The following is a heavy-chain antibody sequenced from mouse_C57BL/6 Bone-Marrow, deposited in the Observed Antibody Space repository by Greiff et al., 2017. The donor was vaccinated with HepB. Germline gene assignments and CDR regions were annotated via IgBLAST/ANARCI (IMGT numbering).Heavy chain of an antibody. CDR2: ISDGGSYT. CDR3: ARATVSPYYYAMDY. Sequence: EVMLVESGGGLVKPGGSLKLSCAASGFTFSSYAMSWVRQTPEKRLEWVATISDGGSYTYYPDNVKGRFTISRDNAKNNLYLQMSHLKSEDTAMYYCARATVSPYYYAMDYWGQGTSVTVSS. V-gene: IGHV5-4*03. CDR1: GFTFSSYA. D-gene: IGHD1-1*01. J-gene: IGHJ4*01.